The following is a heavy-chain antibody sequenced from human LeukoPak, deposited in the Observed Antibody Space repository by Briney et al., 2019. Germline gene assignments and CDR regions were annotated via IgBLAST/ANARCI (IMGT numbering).Heavy chain of an antibody. D-gene: IGHD7-27*01. Sequence: GSSVKVSCKASGGTFNSYAINWVRQATGQRPEWMGWMSPNSGDTGYAQKFQDRVTMTRNTSISTAYMELSSLRSDDTAVYYCARGPPNWGYDYWGPGTLVTVSS. CDR3: ARGPPNWGYDY. J-gene: IGHJ4*02. V-gene: IGHV1-8*01. CDR2: MSPNSGDT. CDR1: GGTFNSYA.